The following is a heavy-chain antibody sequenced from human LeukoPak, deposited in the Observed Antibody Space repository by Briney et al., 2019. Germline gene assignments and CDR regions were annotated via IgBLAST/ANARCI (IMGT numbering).Heavy chain of an antibody. CDR1: GFTFSSHW. V-gene: IGHV3-74*01. CDR3: VRGALRDCSYTSCSRGDWFDP. Sequence: PGWSLRLSCAASGFTFSSHWMHWVRQAPEKGLVGVAHINADGSGTYYAASVKGRFTISRDNAKNTLYLQMHSLTAEDTAVYYCVRGALRDCSYTSCSRGDWFDPWGQGTLVTVSS. CDR2: INADGSGT. J-gene: IGHJ5*02. D-gene: IGHD2-2*01.